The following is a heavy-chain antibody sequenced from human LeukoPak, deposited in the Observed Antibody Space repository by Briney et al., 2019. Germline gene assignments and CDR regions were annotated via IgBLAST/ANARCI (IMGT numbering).Heavy chain of an antibody. V-gene: IGHV1-69-2*01. CDR1: GYTFTDYY. Sequence: ASVKVSCKVSGYTFTDYYMHWVQQAPGKGLEWMGLVDPEDGETIYAEKFQGRVTTTADTSTDTAYMELSSLRSEDTAVYYCARGALSYGTPIDYWGQGTLVTVSS. CDR2: VDPEDGET. CDR3: ARGALSYGTPIDY. J-gene: IGHJ4*02. D-gene: IGHD5-18*01.